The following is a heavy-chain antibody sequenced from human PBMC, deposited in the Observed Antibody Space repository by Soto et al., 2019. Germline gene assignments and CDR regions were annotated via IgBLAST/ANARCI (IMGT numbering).Heavy chain of an antibody. Sequence: GGSLRLSCAASGFTFSSYAMSWVRQAPGKGLEWVSAISGSGGSTYYADSVKGRFTISRDNSKNTLYLQMTSLRAEDTAVYYWAIAMAGKWHPFHYSGHATLVTVSS. J-gene: IGHJ4*01. V-gene: IGHV3-23*01. CDR1: GFTFSSYA. CDR2: ISGSGGST. D-gene: IGHD6-19*01. CDR3: AIAMAGKWHPFHY.